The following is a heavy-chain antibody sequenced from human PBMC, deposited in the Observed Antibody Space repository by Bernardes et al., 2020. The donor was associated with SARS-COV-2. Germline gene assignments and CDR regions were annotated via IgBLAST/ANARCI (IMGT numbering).Heavy chain of an antibody. V-gene: IGHV1-24*01. CDR1: GYTLTELS. D-gene: IGHD6-13*01. CDR2: FDPEDGET. CDR3: ATAPEIAAAGNWFDP. Sequence: ASVKVSCKVSGYTLTELSMHWVRQAPGKGLEWMGGFDPEDGETIYAQKFQGRVTMTEDTSTDTAYMELSNLRSEDTAVYYCATAPEIAAAGNWFDPWGQGTLVTVSS. J-gene: IGHJ5*02.